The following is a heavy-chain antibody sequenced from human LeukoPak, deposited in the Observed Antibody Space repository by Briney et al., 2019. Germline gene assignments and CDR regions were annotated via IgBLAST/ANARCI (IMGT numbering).Heavy chain of an antibody. CDR2: IYPGDSDV. Sequence: PGESLKISCKGSGYSFSNYWIGWVRQMPGKGLEWMGIIYPGDSDVRYRPSFQGQVTISADKSISTAYLQWSSLQASDTAMYYCASQGYNSTWDRYLAYWGQGTQVTVSS. CDR3: ASQGYNSTWDRYLAY. D-gene: IGHD6-13*01. V-gene: IGHV5-51*01. CDR1: GYSFSNYW. J-gene: IGHJ4*02.